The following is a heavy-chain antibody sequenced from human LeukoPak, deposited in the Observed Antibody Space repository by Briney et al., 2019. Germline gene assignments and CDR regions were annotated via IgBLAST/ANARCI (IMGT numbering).Heavy chain of an antibody. CDR1: GYTFASYY. CDR3: ARDPVDTSMRGCLDY. V-gene: IGHV1-46*01. D-gene: IGHD5-18*01. Sequence: ASVKVSCKASGYTFASYYMHWVRQAPGQGLEWMGIINPGGGSTTYAQNFQGRFTMTWDMSTTTVYMELRSLRSEDTAVYYCARDPVDTSMRGCLDYWGQGTLVSVSS. CDR2: INPGGGST. J-gene: IGHJ4*02.